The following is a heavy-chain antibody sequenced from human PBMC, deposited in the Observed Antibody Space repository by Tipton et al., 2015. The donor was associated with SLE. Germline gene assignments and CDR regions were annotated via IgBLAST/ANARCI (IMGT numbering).Heavy chain of an antibody. CDR2: IYSGSGI. V-gene: IGHV3-23*03. J-gene: IGHJ6*03. Sequence: SLRLSCAASGFTFGSYAMSWVRQAPGKGLEWVSLIYSGSGIYYADSVKGRFTISRDVSKNTLYLQMNSLRAEDTAVYYCARDSFWSGYYYYYYYMDVWGKGTTVTVSS. CDR1: GFTFGSYA. CDR3: ARDSFWSGYYYYYYYMDV. D-gene: IGHD3-3*01.